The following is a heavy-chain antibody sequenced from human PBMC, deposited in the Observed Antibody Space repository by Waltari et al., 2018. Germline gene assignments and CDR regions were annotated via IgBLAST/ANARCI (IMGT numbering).Heavy chain of an antibody. J-gene: IGHJ6*02. D-gene: IGHD6-13*01. CDR3: ARLGAAGRGYYYGMDV. CDR1: GGSFSGYY. V-gene: IGHV4-34*01. CDR2: INHSGST. Sequence: QVQLQQWGAGLLKPSETLSLTCAVYGGSFSGYYWSWIRQPPGKGLEWIGEINHSGSTNYTPSLKSRVTISVDTSKNQFSLKLSSVTAADTAVYYCARLGAAGRGYYYGMDVWGQGTTVTVSS.